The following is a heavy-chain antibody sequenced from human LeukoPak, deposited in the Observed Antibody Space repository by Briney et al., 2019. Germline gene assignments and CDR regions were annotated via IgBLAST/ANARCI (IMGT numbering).Heavy chain of an antibody. J-gene: IGHJ6*02. D-gene: IGHD6-19*01. CDR2: INAGNGNT. CDR3: ARDGKHIAVPGVRYPMDV. CDR1: GYTFTNYA. Sequence: GASVKVSCKASGYTFTNYAMHWVRQAPGQRLEWMGWINAGNGNTKYSQKFQGRVTITRDTSANTAYMELSSLRSEDTAVYYCARDGKHIAVPGVRYPMDVWGQGTTVTVS. V-gene: IGHV1-3*01.